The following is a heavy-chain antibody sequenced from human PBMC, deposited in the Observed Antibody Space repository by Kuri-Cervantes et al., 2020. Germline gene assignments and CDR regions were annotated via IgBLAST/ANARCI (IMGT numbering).Heavy chain of an antibody. D-gene: IGHD6-19*01. CDR2: INPNSGGT. CDR3: ARDADFQWPDAFDI. CDR1: GYTFTSYD. Sequence: ASVKVSCKASGYTFTSYDINWVRQATGQGLEWMGWINPNSGGTNYAQKFQGWVTMTRDTSISTAYMELSRLRSDDTAVYYCARDADFQWPDAFDIWGQGTRGTVSS. J-gene: IGHJ3*02. V-gene: IGHV1-2*04.